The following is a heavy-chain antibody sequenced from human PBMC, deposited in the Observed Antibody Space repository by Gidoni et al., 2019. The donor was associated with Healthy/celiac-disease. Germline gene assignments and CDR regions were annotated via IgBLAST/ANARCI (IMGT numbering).Heavy chain of an antibody. V-gene: IGHV1-18*01. CDR3: ARVLMVYAIPPYFDY. D-gene: IGHD2-8*01. Sequence: QVQLVQSGAEVKKPGASVKFSCNASGYSFTSYGISWVRQAPGQGLEWMGWISAYNGNTNYAQKLQGRVNMTTDTSTSTAYMELRSLRSDDTAVYYCARVLMVYAIPPYFDYWGQGTLVTVSS. J-gene: IGHJ4*02. CDR2: ISAYNGNT. CDR1: GYSFTSYG.